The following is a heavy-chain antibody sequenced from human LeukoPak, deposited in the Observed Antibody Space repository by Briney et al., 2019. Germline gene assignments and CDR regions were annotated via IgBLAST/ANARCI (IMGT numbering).Heavy chain of an antibody. D-gene: IGHD3-9*01. CDR1: GDSVSTDSAG. CDR2: TYYNSINSNWYK. V-gene: IGHV6-1*01. CDR3: ARTHFDSLGWFDP. J-gene: IGHJ5*02. Sequence: SQTLSLTCAISGDSVSTDSAGWNWIRQSPSRGLEWLGRTYYNSINSNWYKDYAPAVKSRITITPDTTKNQFSLQLNSVTAADTALYFCARTHFDSLGWFDPWGQGIQVIVSS.